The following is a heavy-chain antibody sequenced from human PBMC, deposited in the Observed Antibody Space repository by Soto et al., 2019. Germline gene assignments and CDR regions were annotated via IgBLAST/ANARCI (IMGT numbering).Heavy chain of an antibody. V-gene: IGHV3-23*01. J-gene: IGHJ4*02. CDR2: ISGSGGST. Sequence: EVQLLESGGGLVQPGGSLRLSCAASVFTFSSYAMSWVRQAPGNGLECVSAISGSGGSTYYADSVKGRFTISRDNSNNTLYLQMNRLRAEDTAVYYCARASDSSGYRLYFDYGVQGNLVNVSS. D-gene: IGHD3-22*01. CDR1: VFTFSSYA. CDR3: ARASDSSGYRLYFDY.